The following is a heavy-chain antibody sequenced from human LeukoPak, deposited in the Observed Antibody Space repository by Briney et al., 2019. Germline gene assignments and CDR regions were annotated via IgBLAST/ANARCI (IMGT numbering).Heavy chain of an antibody. CDR2: FDPEDGET. J-gene: IGHJ5*02. Sequence: ASVKVSCKVSGYTLTELSMHWVRQAPGKGLEWMGGFDPEDGETIYAQKSQGRVTITADKSTSTAYMELSSLRSEDTAVYYCARDGRGYSYGYVMNWFDPWGQGTLVTVSS. CDR3: ARDGRGYSYGYVMNWFDP. V-gene: IGHV1-24*01. D-gene: IGHD5-18*01. CDR1: GYTLTELS.